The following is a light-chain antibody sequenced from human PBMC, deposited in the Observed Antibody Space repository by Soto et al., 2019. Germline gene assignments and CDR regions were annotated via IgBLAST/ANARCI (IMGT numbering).Light chain of an antibody. Sequence: QSALTQPRSVSGSPGQSVTISCTGSSSDVGRFDYVSWYQQHPGQAPKLMIYDVTNRPSGVPGRFSGSKSGNTASLTISGLQAEDEAAYYCCSYAGSYTFVFGGVTKLTVL. J-gene: IGLJ3*02. V-gene: IGLV2-11*01. CDR2: DVT. CDR1: SSDVGRFDY. CDR3: CSYAGSYTFV.